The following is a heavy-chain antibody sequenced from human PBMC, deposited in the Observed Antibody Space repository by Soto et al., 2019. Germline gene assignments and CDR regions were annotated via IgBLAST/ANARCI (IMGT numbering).Heavy chain of an antibody. J-gene: IGHJ6*02. V-gene: IGHV3-7*01. Sequence: PGGSLRLSCAASGFTFSSYWMSWVRQAPGKGLEWVANIKQDGSEKYYVDSVKGRFTISRDNAKNSLYLQMNSLRAEDTAVYYCARDPMVRGVIKFYYYGMDVWGQGTTVTVSS. CDR1: GFTFSSYW. CDR3: ARDPMVRGVIKFYYYGMDV. CDR2: IKQDGSEK. D-gene: IGHD3-10*01.